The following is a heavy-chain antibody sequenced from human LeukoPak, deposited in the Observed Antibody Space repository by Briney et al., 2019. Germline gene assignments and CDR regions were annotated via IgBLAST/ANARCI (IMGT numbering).Heavy chain of an antibody. CDR1: GGSISSSYW. Sequence: SGTLSLTCGVSGGSISSSYWWSWVRQPPGKGLEWIGEIYHSGSTNCNPSLKSRVTISMDKSKNQFSLNLSSVTAADTAVYYCARVSIRLGLLLRGAFDIWGQGTMVTVSS. J-gene: IGHJ3*02. CDR3: ARVSIRLGLLLRGAFDI. D-gene: IGHD3-22*01. CDR2: IYHSGST. V-gene: IGHV4-4*02.